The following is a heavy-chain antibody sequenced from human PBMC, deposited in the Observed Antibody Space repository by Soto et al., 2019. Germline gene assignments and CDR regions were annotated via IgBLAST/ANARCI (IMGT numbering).Heavy chain of an antibody. D-gene: IGHD2-2*01. CDR2: SIPIFGTA. J-gene: IGHJ6*02. CDR3: ELGYCSSTSCYVSPTYYYYGMDV. CDR1: GGTFSSYA. Sequence: GASVKVSCKASGGTFSSYAISWVRQAPGQGLEWMGGSIPIFGTANYAQKFQGRVTITADESTSTAYMELSSLRSEDTAVYYCELGYCSSTSCYVSPTYYYYGMDVWGQGTTVTVSS. V-gene: IGHV1-69*13.